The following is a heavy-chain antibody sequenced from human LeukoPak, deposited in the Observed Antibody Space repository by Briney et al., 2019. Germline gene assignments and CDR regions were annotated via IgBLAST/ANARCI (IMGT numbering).Heavy chain of an antibody. J-gene: IGHJ4*02. CDR2: IIPIFGTA. Sequence: GASVKVSCKASGGTFSSYAISWVRQAPGQGLEWMGGIIPIFGTANYAQKFQGRVTITADESTSTAYVELSSLRSEDTAVYYCARSPEPGGGYLVWGQGTLVTVSS. CDR3: ARSPEPGGGYLV. CDR1: GGTFSSYA. V-gene: IGHV1-69*13. D-gene: IGHD5-12*01.